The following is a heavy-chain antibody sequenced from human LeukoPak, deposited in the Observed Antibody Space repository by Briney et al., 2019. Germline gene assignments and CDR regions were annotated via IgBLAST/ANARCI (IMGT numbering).Heavy chain of an antibody. CDR1: GGSLSSGSYY. J-gene: IGHJ4*02. CDR3: ARGSPQLLWFGEPYLDY. D-gene: IGHD3-10*01. V-gene: IGHV4-61*02. CDR2: IYTSGST. Sequence: SETLSLTCTVSGGSLSSGSYYWSWIRQPAGKGLEWIGRIYTSGSTNYNPSLKSRVTISVDTSKNQFSLKLSSVTAADTAVYYCARGSPQLLWFGEPYLDYWGQGTLVTVSS.